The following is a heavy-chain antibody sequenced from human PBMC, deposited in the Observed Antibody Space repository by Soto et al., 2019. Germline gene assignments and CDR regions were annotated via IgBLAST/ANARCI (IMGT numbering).Heavy chain of an antibody. V-gene: IGHV1-18*01. CDR2: ISAYNGST. CDR1: GYTFTSYV. J-gene: IGHJ4*02. Sequence: ASVKVSCKASGYTFTSYVISWVRQAPGQGLEWMGWISAYNGSTNYAQKLQGRVTMTTDTSTSTAYMELRSLRSDDTAVYYCARVSHYCSGGSCYSSYFDYWGQGTLVTVSS. CDR3: ARVSHYCSGGSCYSSYFDY. D-gene: IGHD2-15*01.